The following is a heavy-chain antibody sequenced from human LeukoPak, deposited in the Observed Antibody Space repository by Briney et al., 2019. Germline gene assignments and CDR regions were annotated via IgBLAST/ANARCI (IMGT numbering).Heavy chain of an antibody. Sequence: PSETLSLTCTASGGSISSSSYYWDWIRQPPGKGLEWIGSIYYSGSTNYNPSLKSRVTISVDTSKNQFSLKLSSVTAADTAVYYCARRTILTGSDYWGQGTLVTVSS. V-gene: IGHV4-39*01. CDR3: ARRTILTGSDY. D-gene: IGHD3-9*01. CDR1: GGSISSSSYY. J-gene: IGHJ4*02. CDR2: IYYSGST.